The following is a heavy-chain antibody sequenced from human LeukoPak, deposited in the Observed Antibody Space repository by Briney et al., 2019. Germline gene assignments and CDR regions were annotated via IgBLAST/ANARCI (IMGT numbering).Heavy chain of an antibody. CDR2: ISGSGGGGST. V-gene: IGHV3-23*01. J-gene: IGHJ4*02. Sequence: GGSLRLSCVDSGFTFSSYATSWVRQAPGKGLEWVSGISGSGGGGSTYYADSVKGRFTISRDNSKNTLYMQMNSLRAEDTAVYYCAKGIAGYTYGWGYWGQGTLVTVSS. CDR3: AKGIAGYTYGWGY. D-gene: IGHD5-18*01. CDR1: GFTFSSYA.